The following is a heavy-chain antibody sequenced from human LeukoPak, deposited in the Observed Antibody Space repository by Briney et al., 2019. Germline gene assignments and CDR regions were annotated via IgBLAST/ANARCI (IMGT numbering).Heavy chain of an antibody. J-gene: IGHJ4*02. D-gene: IGHD1-26*01. CDR1: GFTFSNYW. Sequence: GGSLRLSCAASGFTFSNYWMHWVRQAPGQGLVWVSRIKSDGGSITYADSVKGRFTISRDSAKNTLYLQMNSLRAEDTAVYYCAKGSGSYSSIDYWGQGTLVIVSS. CDR2: IKSDGGSI. V-gene: IGHV3-74*01. CDR3: AKGSGSYSSIDY.